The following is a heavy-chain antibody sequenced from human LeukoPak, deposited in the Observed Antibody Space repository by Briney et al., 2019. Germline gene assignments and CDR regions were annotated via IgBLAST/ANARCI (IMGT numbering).Heavy chain of an antibody. Sequence: SETLSLTCAVYGGSFSGYYWSWIRQPPGKGLEWIGEINHSGSTNYNPSLKSRVTISVDTSKNQFSLKLSSVTAADTAVYYCARGRGHYDFWSGYVRCWFDPWGQGTLVTVSS. D-gene: IGHD3-3*01. CDR1: GGSFSGYY. J-gene: IGHJ5*02. CDR2: INHSGST. V-gene: IGHV4-34*01. CDR3: ARGRGHYDFWSGYVRCWFDP.